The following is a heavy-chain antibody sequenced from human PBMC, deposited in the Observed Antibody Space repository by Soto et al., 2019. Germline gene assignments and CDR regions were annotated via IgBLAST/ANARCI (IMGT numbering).Heavy chain of an antibody. CDR1: GFTFTSYA. CDR2: IGASGDDT. J-gene: IGHJ4*02. CDR3: VKERGWDISSLTTPLWIHEC. Sequence: EVQLLESGGGLVQPGGSLRLSCAASGFTFTSYAMTWVRQAPGKGLEWVSSIGASGDDTYYADSAKGRFTISRDNSKNTVSLQRNGVRAEDTALYHCVKERGWDISSLTTPLWIHECWGQGAQVTVSS. V-gene: IGHV3-23*01. D-gene: IGHD2-15*01.